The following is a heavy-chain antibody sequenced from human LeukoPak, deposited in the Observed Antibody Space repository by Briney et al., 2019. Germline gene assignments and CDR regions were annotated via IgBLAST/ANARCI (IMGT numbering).Heavy chain of an antibody. V-gene: IGHV1-2*06. CDR1: GYTFTGYY. CDR2: INPNSGGT. CDR3: ARGGRARYSYGRS. D-gene: IGHD5-18*01. J-gene: IGHJ4*02. Sequence: ASVKVSCKASGYTFTGYYMHWVRQAPGQGLEWMGRINPNSGGTNYAQKFQGRVTITADESTSTAYMELSSLRSEDTAVYYCARGGRARYSYGRSWGQGTLVTVSS.